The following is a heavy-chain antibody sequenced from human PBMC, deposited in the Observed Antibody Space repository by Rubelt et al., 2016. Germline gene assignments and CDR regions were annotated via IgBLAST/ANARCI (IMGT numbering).Heavy chain of an antibody. CDR1: GGTFSSYA. D-gene: IGHD3-3*01. V-gene: IGHV1-69*01. CDR2: IIPIFGTA. Sequence: QVQLVQSGAEVKKPGSSVKVSCKASGGTFSSYAISWVRQAPGQGLEWMGGIIPIFGTANYAQKFQGRVTITADESTSTAYMELSSLRSEDTAVYYCARLSITIFGVVVYYYGMDVWGQGTMVTVSS. J-gene: IGHJ6*02. CDR3: ARLSITIFGVVVYYYGMDV.